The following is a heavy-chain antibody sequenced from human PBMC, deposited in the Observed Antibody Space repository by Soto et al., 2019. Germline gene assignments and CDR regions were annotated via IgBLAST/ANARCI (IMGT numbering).Heavy chain of an antibody. CDR2: IIPILGIA. CDR1: GGTFSSYT. D-gene: IGHD4-17*01. V-gene: IGHV1-69*02. Sequence: QVQLVQSGAEVKKPGSSVKVSCKASGGTFSSYTISWVRQAPGQGLEWMGRIIPILGIANYAQKFQGRVTITADKSTSTAYMELSSLRSEDTAVYYCARKVTTQMGDAFDIWGQGTMVTVSS. J-gene: IGHJ3*02. CDR3: ARKVTTQMGDAFDI.